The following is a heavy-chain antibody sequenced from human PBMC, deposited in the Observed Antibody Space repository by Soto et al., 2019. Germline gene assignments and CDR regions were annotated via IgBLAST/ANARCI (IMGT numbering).Heavy chain of an antibody. CDR3: ARXRGXXTGFDY. Sequence: EVQLVDSGGGLVQPGGSLRLSCVASGFNFDSYIVDWVRQAPGKGLEWVSSITTSSKTIYYADSVKGRFTISRDNARNSLFLQMNSLRADDXAVXYXARXRGXXTGFDYWGXGTLVTVSS. CDR2: ITTSSKTI. V-gene: IGHV3-48*01. J-gene: IGHJ4*02. D-gene: IGHD2-8*02. CDR1: GFNFDSYI.